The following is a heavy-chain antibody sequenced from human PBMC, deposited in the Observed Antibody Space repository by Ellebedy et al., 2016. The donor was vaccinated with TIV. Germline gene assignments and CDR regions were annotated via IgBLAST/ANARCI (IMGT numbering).Heavy chain of an antibody. D-gene: IGHD4-17*01. Sequence: SETLSLXCAVSGGSISSSNWWSWVRPPPGKGLEWIGEIYHSGSTNYNPSLKSRVTISVDKSKNQFSLKLSSVTAADTAVYYCARDHRTVTLRYYYYGMDVWGQGTTVTVSS. V-gene: IGHV4-4*02. CDR2: IYHSGST. CDR3: ARDHRTVTLRYYYYGMDV. J-gene: IGHJ6*02. CDR1: GGSISSSNW.